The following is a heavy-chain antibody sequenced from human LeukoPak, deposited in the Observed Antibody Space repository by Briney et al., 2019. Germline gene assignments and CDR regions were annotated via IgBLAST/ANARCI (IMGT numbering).Heavy chain of an antibody. Sequence: PGGSLRLSCAASGFTFSSYAMSWVRQAPGKGLEWIGEINHSGSTNYNPSLKSRVTISVDTSKNQFSLKLSSVTAADTAVYYCARERGSSGPLDVWGKGTTVTVSS. CDR3: ARERGSSGPLDV. CDR2: INHSGST. CDR1: GFTFSSYA. V-gene: IGHV4-34*01. J-gene: IGHJ6*04. D-gene: IGHD6-19*01.